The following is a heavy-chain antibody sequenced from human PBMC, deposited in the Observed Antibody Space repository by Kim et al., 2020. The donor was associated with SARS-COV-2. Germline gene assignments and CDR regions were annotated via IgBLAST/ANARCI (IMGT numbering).Heavy chain of an antibody. CDR3: AGRGRRYSGYEKYYFDY. CDR1: GGTFSSYA. V-gene: IGHV1-69*13. Sequence: SVKVSCKASGGTFSSYAISWVRQAPGQGLEWMGGIIPIFGTANYAQKFQGRVTITADESTSTAYMELSSLRSEDTAVYYCAGRGRRYSGYEKYYFDYWGQGTLVTVSS. J-gene: IGHJ4*02. D-gene: IGHD5-12*01. CDR2: IIPIFGTA.